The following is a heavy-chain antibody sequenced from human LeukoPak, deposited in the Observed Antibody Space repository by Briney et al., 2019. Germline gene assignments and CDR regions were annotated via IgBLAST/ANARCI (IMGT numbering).Heavy chain of an antibody. CDR2: ISYDGSNK. Sequence: GGSLRLSCAASGFTFSSYGMHWVRQAPGKGLEWVAVISYDGSNKYYADSVKGRFTISRDNSKNTLYLQMNSLRAEDTAVYYCAKGGYCSSTSCPDPIGAFDIWGQGTMVTVSS. D-gene: IGHD2-2*01. CDR3: AKGGYCSSTSCPDPIGAFDI. V-gene: IGHV3-30*18. J-gene: IGHJ3*02. CDR1: GFTFSSYG.